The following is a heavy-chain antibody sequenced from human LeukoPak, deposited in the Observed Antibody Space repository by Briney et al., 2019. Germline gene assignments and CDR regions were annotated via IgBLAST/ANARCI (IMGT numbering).Heavy chain of an antibody. CDR2: IYYNGSP. V-gene: IGHV4-39*01. D-gene: IGHD1-26*01. Sequence: IPSETLSLTCSVSGGSISSSSYYWGWVRQPPGEGLEWIGSIYYNGSPYYNPSLKSRVTISIDTSKNQFSLKLSSVTAADTAVYYCASLLGATALDYWGQGTLVTVSS. CDR3: ASLLGATALDY. CDR1: GGSISSSSYY. J-gene: IGHJ4*02.